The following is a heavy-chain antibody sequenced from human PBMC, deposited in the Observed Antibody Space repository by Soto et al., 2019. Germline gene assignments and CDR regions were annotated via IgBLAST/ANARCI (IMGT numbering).Heavy chain of an antibody. V-gene: IGHV3-73*01. J-gene: IGHJ4*02. D-gene: IGHD1-1*01. CDR3: ARGHWNGLDY. CDR1: GVSLSGSA. CDR2: IRSKANSYAT. Sequence: GGSLGLACAASGVSLSGSAMHWVRQASGKGLEWVGRIRSKANSYATAYAASVKGRFTISRDNAKNSLYLQMNSLRAEDTAVYYCARGHWNGLDYWGQATLVTVSS.